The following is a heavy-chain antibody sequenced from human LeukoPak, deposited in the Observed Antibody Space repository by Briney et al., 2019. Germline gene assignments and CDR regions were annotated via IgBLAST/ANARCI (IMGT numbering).Heavy chain of an antibody. CDR1: GFSFRSYE. D-gene: IGHD3-22*01. CDR2: ISSTGSST. J-gene: IGHJ4*02. Sequence: GGSLRLSCAASGFSFRSYEMKWVRQAPEKGLECVSYISSTGSSTYYADSVKGRFTISRDNSKNTLYLQMSSLRAEDTAVYYCAKDRPMIVVVASFDYWGQGTLVTVSS. CDR3: AKDRPMIVVVASFDY. V-gene: IGHV3-23*01.